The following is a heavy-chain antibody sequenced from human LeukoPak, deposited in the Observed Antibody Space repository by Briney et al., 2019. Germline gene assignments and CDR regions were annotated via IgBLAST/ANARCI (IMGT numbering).Heavy chain of an antibody. V-gene: IGHV4-39*07. Sequence: SETLSLTCTVSGGSISSSSYYWGWIRQPPGKGLEWIGSIYYSGSTYYNPSLKSRVTISVDTSKNQFSLKLSSVTAADTAVYYCARSDSSRNFDYWGQGTLVTVSS. CDR1: GGSISSSSYY. CDR3: ARSDSSRNFDY. CDR2: IYYSGST. J-gene: IGHJ4*02. D-gene: IGHD6-13*01.